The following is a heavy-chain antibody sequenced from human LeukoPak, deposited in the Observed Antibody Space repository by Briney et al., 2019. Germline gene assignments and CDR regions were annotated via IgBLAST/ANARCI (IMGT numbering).Heavy chain of an antibody. CDR1: GFTFTSYF. J-gene: IGHJ6*03. V-gene: IGHV3-7*01. D-gene: IGHD6-6*01. Sequence: GGSLRLSCVASGFTFTSYFMSWVRQAPGKGLEWVANIKQDGSEKYYVDSVKGRFTISRDNAKNSLYLQMNSLGAEDTAVYFCATYHRSSYYYIDVWGKGTTVTVSS. CDR2: IKQDGSEK. CDR3: ATYHRSSYYYIDV.